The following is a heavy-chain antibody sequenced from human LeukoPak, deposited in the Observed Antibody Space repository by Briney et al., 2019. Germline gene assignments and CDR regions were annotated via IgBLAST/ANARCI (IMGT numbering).Heavy chain of an antibody. D-gene: IGHD6-19*01. CDR1: GFTFSSYS. CDR3: ARDSYVAGYSSGWYGSLC. Sequence: GGSLRLSCAASGFTFSSYSMNWVGQAPGKGLEWVSSISSSSSYIYYADSVKGRFTISRDNAKNSLYLQMNSLRAEDTAVYYCARDSYVAGYSSGWYGSLCWGQGTLVTVSS. V-gene: IGHV3-21*01. J-gene: IGHJ4*02. CDR2: ISSSSSYI.